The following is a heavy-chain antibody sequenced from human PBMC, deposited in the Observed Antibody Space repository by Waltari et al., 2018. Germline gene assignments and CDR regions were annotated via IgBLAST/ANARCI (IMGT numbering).Heavy chain of an antibody. CDR1: GYSFTSYW. CDR3: ARAVEMATIDY. V-gene: IGHV5-51*01. J-gene: IGHJ4*02. CDR2: IYPGDSDT. D-gene: IGHD5-12*01. Sequence: EVQLVQSGAEVKKPGESLKISCKGSGYSFTSYWNGWVRQMPGKGLEWMWIIYPGDSDTRYTPSFQGQVTISADKSISTAYLQWRSLKALDTAMYYCARAVEMATIDYWGQGTLVTVSS.